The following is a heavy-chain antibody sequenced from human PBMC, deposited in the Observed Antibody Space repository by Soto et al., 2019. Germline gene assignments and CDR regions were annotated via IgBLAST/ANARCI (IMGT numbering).Heavy chain of an antibody. CDR2: IAPHSGRT. CDR3: ARAATGSYHSAY. J-gene: IGHJ4*02. CDR1: GYAFTSYG. Sequence: QVQLVQSGPEVKNPGASVRVSCVASGYAFTSYGVNWVRQAPGHVLEWMGWIAPHSGRTTYLPKFQGRVTMTSDVSTNTAYIELRSLKSDDTGIYFCARAATGSYHSAYWGQGTVVTVSS. V-gene: IGHV1-18*04. D-gene: IGHD3-10*01.